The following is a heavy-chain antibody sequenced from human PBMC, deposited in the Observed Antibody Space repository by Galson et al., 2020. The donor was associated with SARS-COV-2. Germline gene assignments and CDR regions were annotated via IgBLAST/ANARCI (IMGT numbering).Heavy chain of an antibody. CDR2: ISSSSSYI. V-gene: IGHV3-21*01. CDR1: GFTFSSYS. D-gene: IGHD3-3*01. CDR3: AIFLEWLLAHQAYYGMDV. Sequence: GESLKISCAASGFTFSSYSMNWVRQAPGKGLEWVSSISSSSSYIYYADSVKGRFTISRDNAKNSLYLQMNSLRAEDTAVYYCAIFLEWLLAHQAYYGMDVWGQGTTVTVSS. J-gene: IGHJ6*02.